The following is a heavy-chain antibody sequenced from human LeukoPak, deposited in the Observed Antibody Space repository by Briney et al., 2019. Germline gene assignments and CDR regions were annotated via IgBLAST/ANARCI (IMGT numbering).Heavy chain of an antibody. CDR2: ISGYNGNT. Sequence: GASVKVSCKASGYTFTSYDISWVRQAPGQGLEWMGWISGYNGNTNFAQKLQGRITMTTDTSTSTAYMELRSLRSDDTAVYYCARVVYSYGHFDYWGQGTLVTVSS. CDR1: GYTFTSYD. V-gene: IGHV1-18*01. CDR3: ARVVYSYGHFDY. J-gene: IGHJ4*02. D-gene: IGHD5-18*01.